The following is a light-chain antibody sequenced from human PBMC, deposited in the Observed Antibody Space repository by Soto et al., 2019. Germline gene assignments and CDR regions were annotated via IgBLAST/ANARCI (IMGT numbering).Light chain of an antibody. CDR2: SNN. CDR1: SSNIGSNT. V-gene: IGLV1-44*01. J-gene: IGLJ2*01. Sequence: QSVLTQPPSASGTPGQRVTISCSGSSSNIGSNTVNWYQQLPGTAPKLLIYSNNQRPSGVPDRFSGSKSGTSASLAISGLQSDDEADYYWAAWDDSLSGPVFGGGTKLTVL. CDR3: AAWDDSLSGPV.